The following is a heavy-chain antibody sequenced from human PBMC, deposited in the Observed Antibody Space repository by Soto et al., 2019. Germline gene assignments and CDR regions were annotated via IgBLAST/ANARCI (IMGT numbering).Heavy chain of an antibody. Sequence: SETLSLTCTVSGGSISSSSYYWGWIRQPPGKGLEWIGSIYYSGSTYYNPSLKSRVTISVDTSKNQFSLKLSSVAAADTAVYYCARHIAAAGAVWFNPWGQGTRVTVSS. CDR2: IYYSGST. CDR3: ARHIAAAGAVWFNP. V-gene: IGHV4-39*01. D-gene: IGHD6-13*01. J-gene: IGHJ5*02. CDR1: GGSISSSSYY.